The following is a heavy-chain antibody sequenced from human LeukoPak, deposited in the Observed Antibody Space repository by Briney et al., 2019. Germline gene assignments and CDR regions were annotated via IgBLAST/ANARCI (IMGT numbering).Heavy chain of an antibody. Sequence: GRSLRLSCAASGFTFEEYAMHWVRQAPGKGLEWVSGISWNSGAIAYADSVKGRFTVSRDNAENSLYLQMNSLRAEDTAVYYCATSPWFGEFFDYWGQGTLVTVSS. CDR3: ATSPWFGEFFDY. V-gene: IGHV3-9*01. D-gene: IGHD3-10*01. CDR1: GFTFEEYA. J-gene: IGHJ4*02. CDR2: ISWNSGAI.